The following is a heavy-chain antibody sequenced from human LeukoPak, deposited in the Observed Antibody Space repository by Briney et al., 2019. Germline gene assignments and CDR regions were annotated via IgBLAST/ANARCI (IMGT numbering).Heavy chain of an antibody. CDR2: MKQDGSEK. D-gene: IGHD5-18*01. J-gene: IGHJ3*02. V-gene: IGHV3-7*04. Sequence: GGSLRLSCAASGFTFSSYCMSWVRQAPGKXLEWVANMKQDGSEKYYVDSVKGRFTISRDNAKNSLYLQMNSLRAEDTAVYYCARDAGYSYGFSFGWDAFDIWGQGTMVTVSS. CDR3: ARDAGYSYGFSFGWDAFDI. CDR1: GFTFSSYC.